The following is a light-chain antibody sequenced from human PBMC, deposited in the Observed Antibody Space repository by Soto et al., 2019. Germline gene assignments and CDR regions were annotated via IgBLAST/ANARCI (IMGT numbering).Light chain of an antibody. J-gene: IGLJ1*01. Sequence: QSALTQPASVSGSPGQSITISCTGTSSDVRSYNLVSWYKQHPGKAPKLMIYEVTKRPSGVSNRFSGSKSGNTASLTISGLQAEGEADYYCCSYAGSVAYVFGTWTKVTV. V-gene: IGLV2-23*02. CDR2: EVT. CDR1: SSDVRSYNL. CDR3: CSYAGSVAYV.